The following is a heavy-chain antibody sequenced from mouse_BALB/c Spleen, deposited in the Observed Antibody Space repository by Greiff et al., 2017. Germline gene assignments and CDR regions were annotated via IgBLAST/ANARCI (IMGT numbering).Heavy chain of an antibody. CDR1: GYSITSGYY. J-gene: IGHJ4*01. Sequence: ESGPGLVKPSQSLSLTCSVTGYSITSGYYWNWIRQFPGNKLEWMGYISYDGSNNYNPSLKNRISITRDTSKNQFFLKLNSVTTEDTATYYCARGIYMDYWGQGTSVTVSS. V-gene: IGHV3-6*02. CDR3: ARGIYMDY. CDR2: ISYDGSN.